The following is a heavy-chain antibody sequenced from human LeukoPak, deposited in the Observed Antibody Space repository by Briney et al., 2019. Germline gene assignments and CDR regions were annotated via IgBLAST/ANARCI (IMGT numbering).Heavy chain of an antibody. J-gene: IGHJ3*02. CDR1: GGTFSSYA. CDR3: ARPKRDIVATIGHDDAFDI. CDR2: IIPIFGTA. D-gene: IGHD5-12*01. V-gene: IGHV1-69*05. Sequence: ASVNVSCKASGGTFSSYAISWVRQAPGQGLEWMGGIIPIFGTANYAQKLQGRVTMTTDTSTSTAYMELRSLRSDDTAVYYCARPKRDIVATIGHDDAFDIWGQGTMVTVSS.